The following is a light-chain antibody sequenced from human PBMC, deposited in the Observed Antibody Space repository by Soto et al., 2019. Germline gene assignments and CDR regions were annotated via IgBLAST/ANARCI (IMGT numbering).Light chain of an antibody. J-gene: IGKJ5*01. Sequence: VVMTQSPATLAGSPGESATLSCRASQRIDSSVAWYQQIPGQAPRRLIFGASTKVTVSPPRFSGSGSGTEFTLTISSLQSVYFAVYYCQQYHRWPLPFGQGTRLEIK. CDR3: QQYHRWPLP. V-gene: IGKV3-15*01. CDR1: QRIDSS. CDR2: GAS.